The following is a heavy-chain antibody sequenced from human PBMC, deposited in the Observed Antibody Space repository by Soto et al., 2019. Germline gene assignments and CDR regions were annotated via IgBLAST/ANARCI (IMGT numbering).Heavy chain of an antibody. CDR1: GGTFSSYA. Sequence: QVQLVQSGAEVKKPGSSVKVSCKASGGTFSSYAISWVRQAPGQGLEWMGGIIPIFGTANYAQKFQGRVTITADESTSTAYMERSSLRSEDTAVYYCARGANDYVWGSYRRYYYYGMDVWGQGTTVTVSS. D-gene: IGHD3-16*02. CDR2: IIPIFGTA. V-gene: IGHV1-69*01. CDR3: ARGANDYVWGSYRRYYYYGMDV. J-gene: IGHJ6*02.